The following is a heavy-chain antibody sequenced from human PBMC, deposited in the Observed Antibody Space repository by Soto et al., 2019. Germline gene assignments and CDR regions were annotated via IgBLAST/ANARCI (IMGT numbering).Heavy chain of an antibody. CDR3: AGSIAAAGTRDY. D-gene: IGHD6-13*01. CDR2: IIPILGIA. J-gene: IGHJ4*02. Sequence: QVQLVQSGAEVKKPGSSVKVSCKASGGTFSSYTISWVRQAPGQGLEWMGRIIPILGIANYAQKFQGRVAITADKGTSTAYMELSSLRSEDTAVYYCAGSIAAAGTRDYWGRGTLVTVSS. CDR1: GGTFSSYT. V-gene: IGHV1-69*02.